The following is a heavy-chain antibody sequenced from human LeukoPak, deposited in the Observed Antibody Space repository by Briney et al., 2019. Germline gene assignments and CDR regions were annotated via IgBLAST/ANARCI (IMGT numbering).Heavy chain of an antibody. J-gene: IGHJ3*02. V-gene: IGHV1-69*13. CDR2: IIPIFGTA. CDR3: AMDSSGLWADAFDI. Sequence: VASVKVSCTASGGTFSSYAISWVRQAPGQGLEWMGGIIPIFGTANYAQKFQGRITITADESTSTAYMELSSLRSEDTAVYYCAMDSSGLWADAFDIWGQGTMVTVSS. CDR1: GGTFSSYA. D-gene: IGHD6-19*01.